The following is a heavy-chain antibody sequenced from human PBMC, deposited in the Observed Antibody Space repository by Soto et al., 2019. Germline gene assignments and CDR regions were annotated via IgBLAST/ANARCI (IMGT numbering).Heavy chain of an antibody. CDR3: ARGRGGVTSPAFDY. CDR1: GGSFSGYY. J-gene: IGHJ4*02. D-gene: IGHD3-16*01. CDR2: INHSGST. V-gene: IGHV4-34*01. Sequence: PSETLSLTCAVYGGSFSGYYWSWIRQPPGKGLEWIGEINHSGSTNYNPSLKSRVTISVDTSKNQFSLKLSSVTAADTAVYYCARGRGGVTSPAFDYWGQGTLVTVSS.